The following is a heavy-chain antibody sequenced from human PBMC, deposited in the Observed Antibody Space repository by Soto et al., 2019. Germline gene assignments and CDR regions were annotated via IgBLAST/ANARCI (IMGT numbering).Heavy chain of an antibody. CDR3: ARDGATVTATPYLYFDL. Sequence: QVQLVQSGAEVKKPGASVKVSCKASGYTFTSYDINWVRQATGQGLEWMGWMNPNSGNTGYAQKYQGKVTITRNSSISTAYKELSSLRSEDTAVYYCARDGATVTATPYLYFDLWGRGTLVTVSS. J-gene: IGHJ2*01. CDR1: GYTFTSYD. D-gene: IGHD4-4*01. CDR2: MNPNSGNT. V-gene: IGHV1-8*01.